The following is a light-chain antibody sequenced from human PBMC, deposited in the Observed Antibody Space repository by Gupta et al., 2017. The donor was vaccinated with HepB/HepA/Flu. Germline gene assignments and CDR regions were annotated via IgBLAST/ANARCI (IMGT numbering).Light chain of an antibody. J-gene: IGKJ5*01. Sequence: EIVLTQSPATLSLSPGESATLSCMASQTVSTYLAWYQQKPGQAPRLLIFYTSNRAIGIPARFSGSGSGTDFTLTISSLEPEDFAVYYCQQRSKWITFGQGTRLEIK. V-gene: IGKV3-11*01. CDR3: QQRSKWIT. CDR2: YTS. CDR1: QTVSTY.